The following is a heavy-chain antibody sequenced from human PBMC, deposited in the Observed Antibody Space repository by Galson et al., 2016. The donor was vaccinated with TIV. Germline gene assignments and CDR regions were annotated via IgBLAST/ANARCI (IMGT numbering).Heavy chain of an antibody. CDR2: ITYDGNKQ. CDR1: GFTFTDYA. Sequence: SLRLSCATSGFTFTDYAFHWVRQAPGQGLEWVALITYDGNKQYYADSVKGRFTISRNASSSTIFLQMNSLRAEDAALYYCARPREGYNLPGFDAWGQGTLVIVSS. V-gene: IGHV3-30-3*01. J-gene: IGHJ4*02. CDR3: ARPREGYNLPGFDA. D-gene: IGHD5-24*01.